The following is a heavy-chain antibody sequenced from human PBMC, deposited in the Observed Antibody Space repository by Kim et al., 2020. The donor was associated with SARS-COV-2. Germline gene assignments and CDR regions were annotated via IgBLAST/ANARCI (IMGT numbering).Heavy chain of an antibody. J-gene: IGHJ6*03. CDR3: ARGVKVPAAIWISYYYYYMDV. V-gene: IGHV1-8*01. CDR1: GYTFTSYD. CDR2: MNPNSGNT. D-gene: IGHD2-2*01. Sequence: ASVKVSCKASGYTFTSYDINWVRQATGQGLEWMGWMNPNSGNTGYAQKFQGRVTMTRNTSISTAYMGLSSLRSEDTAVYYCARGVKVPAAIWISYYYYYMDVWGKGTTVTVYS.